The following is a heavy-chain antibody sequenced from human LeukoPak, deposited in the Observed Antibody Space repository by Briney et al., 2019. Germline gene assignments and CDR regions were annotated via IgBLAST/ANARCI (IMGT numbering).Heavy chain of an antibody. J-gene: IGHJ4*02. CDR1: GFTFSSYG. Sequence: GRSLRLSCAASGFTFSSYGMHWVRQAPGKGLEWVAVIWYDGSNKYYADSVKGRFTISRDNSKNTLYLQMNSLRAEDTAVYYCAKAFGGVIARHTPAADWGQGALVTVSS. CDR2: IWYDGSNK. V-gene: IGHV3-33*06. CDR3: AKAFGGVIARHTPAAD. D-gene: IGHD3-16*02.